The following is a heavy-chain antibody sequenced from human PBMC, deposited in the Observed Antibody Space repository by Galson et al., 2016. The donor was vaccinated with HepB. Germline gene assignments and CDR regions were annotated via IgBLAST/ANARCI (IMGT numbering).Heavy chain of an antibody. CDR2: IKPEGGER. J-gene: IGHJ6*01. CDR1: GFIFSSYW. CDR3: PREPIVRMREECGIDV. D-gene: IGHD2-8*01. V-gene: IGHV3-7*01. Sequence: SLRLSCAASGFIFSSYWMTWVRQAPGKGLEWVANIKPEGGERSYVDSVKGRFTISRDNAKNSQYLQMNSLRVEDTAVYFCPREPIVRMREECGIDVWGQGTTVTVSS.